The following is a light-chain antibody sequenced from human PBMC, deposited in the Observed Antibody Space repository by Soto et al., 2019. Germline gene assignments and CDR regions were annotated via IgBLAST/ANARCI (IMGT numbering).Light chain of an antibody. CDR2: GVT. CDR1: SSDVGTYNY. CDR3: SSYTSSAFEV. Sequence: QSALTQPASVSGSPGQSITISCTGTSSDVGTYNYVSWYLQHPGKAPKLIIYGVTNRPSAVSNRFSGSKSGNTASLTISGLQAEDEAGYYCSSYTSSAFEVFGGGTKLTV. V-gene: IGLV2-14*01. J-gene: IGLJ2*01.